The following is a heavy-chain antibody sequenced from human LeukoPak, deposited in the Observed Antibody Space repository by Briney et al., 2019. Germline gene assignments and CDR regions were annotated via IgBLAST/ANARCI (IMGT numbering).Heavy chain of an antibody. CDR2: INPNTGGT. CDR3: ARVVAAQPSKYSYGMDV. D-gene: IGHD6-19*01. V-gene: IGHV1-2*02. J-gene: IGHJ6*02. Sequence: ASVKVSCKASGYTFTAYFMHWVRQAPGQGLGWMGWINPNTGGTMYAQNLQGRVTMTRDTSISTAYMEVSSLRSDDTAVYYCARVVAAQPSKYSYGMDVWGQGTTVTVSS. CDR1: GYTFTAYF.